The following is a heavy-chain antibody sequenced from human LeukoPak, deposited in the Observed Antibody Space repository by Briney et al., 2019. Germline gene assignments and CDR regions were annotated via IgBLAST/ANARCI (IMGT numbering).Heavy chain of an antibody. CDR1: GFTFSSYW. D-gene: IGHD3-10*02. Sequence: GGSLRLSCAASGFTFSSYWMHWVRQAPGMGLVWLSRVNSDGNITTYADSVRGRFTISRDNAKNTLYLQLNSLRAEDTAVYYCARRGLVPAFDIWGQGTMVSVTS. V-gene: IGHV3-74*01. CDR2: VNSDGNIT. J-gene: IGHJ3*02. CDR3: ARRGLVPAFDI.